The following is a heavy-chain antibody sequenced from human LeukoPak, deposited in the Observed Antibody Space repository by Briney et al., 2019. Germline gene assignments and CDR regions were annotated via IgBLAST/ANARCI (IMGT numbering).Heavy chain of an antibody. V-gene: IGHV3-30*01. CDR3: ARNSGSYSGDAFDI. D-gene: IGHD1-26*01. Sequence: GGSLRPSCAASGFTFSSYAMHWVRQAPGKGLEWVAVISYDGSNKYYADSVKGRFTISRDNSKNTLYLQMNSLRAEDTAVYYCARNSGSYSGDAFDIWGQGTMVTVSS. CDR1: GFTFSSYA. CDR2: ISYDGSNK. J-gene: IGHJ3*02.